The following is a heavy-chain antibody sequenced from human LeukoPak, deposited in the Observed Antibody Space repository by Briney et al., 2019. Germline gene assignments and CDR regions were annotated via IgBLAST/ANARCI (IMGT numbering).Heavy chain of an antibody. V-gene: IGHV1-2*02. J-gene: IGHJ6*03. CDR1: GYTFTGYY. D-gene: IGHD3-16*01. CDR3: ARGGGGVYYYYMDV. CDR2: INPNSGGT. Sequence: GASVKVSCKASGYTFTGYYMYWVRQAPGQGLEWMGWINPNSGGTNYAQRFQGRVTMTRDTSISTAYMELSRLRSDDTAVYYCARGGGGVYYYYMDVWGKGTTVTVSS.